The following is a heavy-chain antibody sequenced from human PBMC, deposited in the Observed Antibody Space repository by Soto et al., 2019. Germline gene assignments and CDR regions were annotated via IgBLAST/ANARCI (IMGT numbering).Heavy chain of an antibody. V-gene: IGHV3-23*01. CDR3: AKERTTGAHYALDY. Sequence: GGSLRLSCEASGFIFSSYAMNWVRQAPGKGLQWVSSITGSSDYTSYIASVKGRFTISRDNSKNTLYLQMNSLRAEDTAVYFCAKERTTGAHYALDYWSQGTLVTVSS. CDR2: ITGSSDYT. CDR1: GFIFSSYA. J-gene: IGHJ4*02. D-gene: IGHD2-8*02.